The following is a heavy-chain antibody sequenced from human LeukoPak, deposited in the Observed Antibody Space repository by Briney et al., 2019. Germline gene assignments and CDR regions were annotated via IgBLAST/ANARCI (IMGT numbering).Heavy chain of an antibody. CDR3: AGHDDCSSTSCPLDY. J-gene: IGHJ4*02. Sequence: GGSLRLSCAASGFTVSSNYMSGVRQAPGEGLGWVSVIYIGGSTYYADSAQGRFTISRHNSKNTLYLQINSLRAEDTAVYYCAGHDDCSSTSCPLDYWGQGTLVTVSS. D-gene: IGHD2-2*01. CDR1: GFTVSSNY. V-gene: IGHV3-53*04. CDR2: IYIGGST.